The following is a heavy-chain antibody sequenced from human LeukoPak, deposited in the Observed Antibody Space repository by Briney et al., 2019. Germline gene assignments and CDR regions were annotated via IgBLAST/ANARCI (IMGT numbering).Heavy chain of an antibody. Sequence: ASVKVSCKASGYTFTSYDINWVRQATGQGLEWMGWMSPNSGNTGYAQKFQGRVTMTRNTSISTAYMELSSLRSEDTAVYYCARGRDLRRYYYYYMDVWGKGTTVTVSS. CDR2: MSPNSGNT. CDR1: GYTFTSYD. V-gene: IGHV1-8*01. CDR3: ARGRDLRRYYYYYMDV. D-gene: IGHD3-3*01. J-gene: IGHJ6*03.